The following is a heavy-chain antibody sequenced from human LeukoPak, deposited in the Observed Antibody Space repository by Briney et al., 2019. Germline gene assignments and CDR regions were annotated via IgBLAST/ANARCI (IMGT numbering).Heavy chain of an antibody. CDR3: AKDIRFNWFDP. J-gene: IGHJ5*02. V-gene: IGHV3-23*01. CDR1: GFTFSNYA. Sequence: GGSLRLSCAASGFTFSNYAMSWVRRAPGKGLEWVSVISGSGDSTYYADSVKGRCTISRDNSKNTLYLQINSLRGEDAAVYYCAKDIRFNWFDPWGQGTLVTVSS. CDR2: ISGSGDST. D-gene: IGHD1-14*01.